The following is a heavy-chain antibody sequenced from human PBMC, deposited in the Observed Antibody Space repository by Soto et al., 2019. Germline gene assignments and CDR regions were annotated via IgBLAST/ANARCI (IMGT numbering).Heavy chain of an antibody. CDR1: GYTFTSYY. J-gene: IGHJ6*03. D-gene: IGHD2-2*01. CDR2: INPSGGST. V-gene: IGHV1-46*01. Sequence: ASVKVSCKASGYTFTSYYMDWVRQAPGQGLEWMGIINPSGGSTTYAQIFQGRVTMTRDTSTSTFYMELGSLKASDTAMYYCARHVVVVPAAIPRSIGGGGEEFTPRGFFSYYYYMDVWGKGTTVTVSS. CDR3: ARHVVVVPAAIPRSIGGGGEEFTPRGFFSYYYYMDV.